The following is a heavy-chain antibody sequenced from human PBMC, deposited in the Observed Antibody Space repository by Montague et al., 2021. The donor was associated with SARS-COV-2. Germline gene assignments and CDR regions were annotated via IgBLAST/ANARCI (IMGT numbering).Heavy chain of an antibody. J-gene: IGHJ4*02. Sequence: SETLSLTCDVSGGAMSSGQWWSWVRQPPGKGLEWIGEIYQTGYTNYNPSLRSRVTISVDKSRNQFSLKMTSMTAADTAVYYCARGRVDTTMMLVVFTGAAHYFDSWGQGTLVSVSS. CDR2: IYQTGYT. CDR1: GGAMSSGQW. V-gene: IGHV4-4*02. D-gene: IGHD3-22*01. CDR3: ARGRVDTTMMLVVFTGAAHYFDS.